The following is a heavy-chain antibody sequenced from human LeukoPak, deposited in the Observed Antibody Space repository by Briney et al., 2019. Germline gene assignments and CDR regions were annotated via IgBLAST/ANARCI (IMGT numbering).Heavy chain of an antibody. CDR3: ARDGGEYFDY. CDR2: IYYSGST. CDR1: GGSISSYY. J-gene: IGHJ4*02. D-gene: IGHD2-15*01. Sequence: SETLSLTCTVSGGSISSYYWSWIRQPPGKGLEWIGYIYYSGSTYYNPSLKSRVTISVDTSKNQFSLKLSSVTAADTAVYYCARDGGEYFDYWGQGTLVTVSS. V-gene: IGHV4-59*01.